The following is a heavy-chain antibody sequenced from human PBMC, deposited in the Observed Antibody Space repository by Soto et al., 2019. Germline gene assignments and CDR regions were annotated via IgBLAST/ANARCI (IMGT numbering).Heavy chain of an antibody. D-gene: IGHD1-26*01. CDR2: ILSDSNII. J-gene: IGHJ4*02. CDR3: VRDRLWALYY. Sequence: EVHLVESGGGLVQPGGSLRLSCAASGFTFSTYSMNWVRQAPGKGLAWILYILSDSNIIYYADSVRGRFTISRDNAKNSLYMQMNSLRDEGTAVYYCVRDRLWALYYWGQGILVTVSS. V-gene: IGHV3-48*02. CDR1: GFTFSTYS.